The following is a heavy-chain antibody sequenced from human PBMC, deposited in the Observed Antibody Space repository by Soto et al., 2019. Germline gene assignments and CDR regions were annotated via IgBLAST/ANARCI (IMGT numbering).Heavy chain of an antibody. Sequence: TLSLTCTVSGGSISSGTYFWRWIRQRPGKGLEWVGYIYHSGSTYYNPSLRSRVTLSVDTSNNRFSLKLSSVTAADTAVYFCARDQYSGYQFDSWGQGAQVTVSS. CDR1: GGSISSGTYF. V-gene: IGHV4-31*03. J-gene: IGHJ4*02. CDR3: ARDQYSGYQFDS. CDR2: IYHSGST. D-gene: IGHD5-12*01.